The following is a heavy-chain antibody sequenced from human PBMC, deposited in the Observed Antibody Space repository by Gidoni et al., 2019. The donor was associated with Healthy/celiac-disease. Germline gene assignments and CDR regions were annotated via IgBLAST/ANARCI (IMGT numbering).Heavy chain of an antibody. D-gene: IGHD5-18*01. J-gene: IGHJ4*02. Sequence: SRVTISVDTSKNQFSLKLSSVTAADTAVYYCARGYKQLWFRIDYWGQGTLVTVSS. CDR3: ARGYKQLWFRIDY. V-gene: IGHV4-34*01.